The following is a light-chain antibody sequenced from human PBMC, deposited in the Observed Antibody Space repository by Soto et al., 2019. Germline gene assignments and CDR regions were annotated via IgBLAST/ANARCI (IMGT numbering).Light chain of an antibody. CDR2: EAS. J-gene: IGKJ4*01. V-gene: IGKV1-5*03. CDR1: QSISSW. CDR3: QQYNSYPLS. Sequence: DIQMTQSPSTLPASVGDRVTITCRASQSISSWLAWYQQKPGKAPKLLMDEASTLDGGVQSRFSGSGYGTDFTLTISSLLPDDLATYYCQQYNSYPLSFGGGTKVESK.